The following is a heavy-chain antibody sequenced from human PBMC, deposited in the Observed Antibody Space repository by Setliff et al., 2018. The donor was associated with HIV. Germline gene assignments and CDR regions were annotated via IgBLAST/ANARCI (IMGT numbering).Heavy chain of an antibody. V-gene: IGHV1-2*02. CDR1: GYTFTAYY. D-gene: IGHD3-22*01. CDR2: INSNNGGT. J-gene: IGHJ4*02. Sequence: ASVKVSCKTSGYTFTAYYIHWVRQAPGQGLEWMGWINSNNGGTKYAQKFQGRLTITADESTSTAYMELSSLKSEDTAVYYCARARGIITTFDYWGQGTLVTVSS. CDR3: ARARGIITTFDY.